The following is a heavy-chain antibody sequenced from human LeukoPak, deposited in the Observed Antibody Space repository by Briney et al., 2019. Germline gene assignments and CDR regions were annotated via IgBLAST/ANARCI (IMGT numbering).Heavy chain of an antibody. CDR1: GFTFSSYA. J-gene: IGHJ4*02. Sequence: GGSLRLSCAASGFTFSSYAMHWVRQAPGKGLEWVAVISYDGSNKYYADSVKGRFTISRDNSKNSLYLQMNSLRAEDTAVYYCARGGFGGYGQTPFDYWGQGTLVTVSS. CDR2: ISYDGSNK. D-gene: IGHD5-12*01. V-gene: IGHV3-30-3*01. CDR3: ARGGFGGYGQTPFDY.